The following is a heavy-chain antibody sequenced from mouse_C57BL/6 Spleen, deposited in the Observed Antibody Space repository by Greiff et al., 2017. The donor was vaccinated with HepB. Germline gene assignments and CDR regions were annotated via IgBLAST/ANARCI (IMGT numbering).Heavy chain of an antibody. CDR3: ARRNYDYEAWFAY. CDR2: ISSGGSYT. CDR1: GFTFSSYG. V-gene: IGHV5-6*02. Sequence: EVKLVESGGDLVKPGGSLKLSCAASGFTFSSYGMSWVRQTPDKRLEWVATISSGGSYTYYPDSVKGRFTISRDNAKNTLYLQMSSLKSEDTAMYYCARRNYDYEAWFAYWGQGTLVTVSA. J-gene: IGHJ3*01. D-gene: IGHD2-4*01.